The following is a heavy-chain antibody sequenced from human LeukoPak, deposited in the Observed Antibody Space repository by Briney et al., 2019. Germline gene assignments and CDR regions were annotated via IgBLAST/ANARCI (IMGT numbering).Heavy chain of an antibody. CDR2: IYTSGST. D-gene: IGHD2-2*01. CDR1: GGSISSYY. Sequence: PSETLSLTCTVSGGSISSYYWSWIRQPAGKGLEWIGRIYTSGSTNYNPSLKSRVTISVDTSKNQFSLKLSSVTAADTAVYYCARDASIVVVPAATPYYYYYMDVWGKGTTVTVSS. J-gene: IGHJ6*03. V-gene: IGHV4-4*07. CDR3: ARDASIVVVPAATPYYYYYMDV.